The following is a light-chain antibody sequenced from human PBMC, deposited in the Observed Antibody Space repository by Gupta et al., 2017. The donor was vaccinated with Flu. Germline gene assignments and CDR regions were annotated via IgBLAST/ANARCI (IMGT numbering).Light chain of an antibody. CDR1: QSINIY. Sequence: PSSLSASVGDRVTITCRASQSINIYLNWYQQRPGKAPNLLIYAASSLQSGVPSRFSGSRSGTDFTLTISSLQPEDFATYYCLQNFLTPLTFGQGTRLEIK. CDR3: LQNFLTPLT. CDR2: AAS. V-gene: IGKV1-39*01. J-gene: IGKJ5*01.